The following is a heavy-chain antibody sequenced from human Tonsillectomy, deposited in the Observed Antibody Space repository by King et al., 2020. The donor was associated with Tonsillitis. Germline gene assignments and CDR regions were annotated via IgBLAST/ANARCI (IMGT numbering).Heavy chain of an antibody. CDR2: IFDNVNT. J-gene: IGHJ3*01. CDR1: GGSISSYH. V-gene: IGHV4-59*01. Sequence: QLQESGPGLVKPSETLSLTCTVSGGSISSYHWSWIRQPPGKGLEWIGYIFDNVNTNYNPSLKSRVTMSVDTSKNQFSLRLRSVTAADTAVYYCARGPNGGNLLFHVWGQGTMVTVSS. D-gene: IGHD4-23*01. CDR3: ARGPNGGNLLFHV.